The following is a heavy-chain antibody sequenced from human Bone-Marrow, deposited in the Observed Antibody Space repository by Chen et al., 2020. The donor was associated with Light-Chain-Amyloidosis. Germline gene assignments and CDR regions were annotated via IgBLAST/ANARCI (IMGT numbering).Heavy chain of an antibody. CDR2: IYPDDSDA. D-gene: IGHD5-12*01. CDR1: GNTFTNYW. J-gene: IGHJ4*02. Sequence: VQLEQSGPEVKKPGESLKISCKGSGNTFTNYWIGWVRQMPGKGLEWMGVIYPDDSDARYSPSFEGQVTISADKSITTAYLQWRSLKASDTAMYYCARRRDGYNFDYWGQGTLVTVSS. V-gene: IGHV5-51*01. CDR3: ARRRDGYNFDY.